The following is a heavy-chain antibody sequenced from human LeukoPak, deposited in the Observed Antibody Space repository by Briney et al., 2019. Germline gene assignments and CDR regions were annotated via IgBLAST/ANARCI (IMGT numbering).Heavy chain of an antibody. CDR3: ARAVCSSTSCYTIGYYYYYVDV. CDR2: INWNGGST. J-gene: IGHJ6*03. CDR1: GFTFDDYG. V-gene: IGHV3-20*04. D-gene: IGHD2-2*02. Sequence: PGGSLRLSCAASGFTFDDYGMSWVRQAPGKGLEWVSGINWNGGSTGYADSVKGRFTISRDNAKNSLYLQMNSLRAEDTALYYCARAVCSSTSCYTIGYYYYYVDVWGKGTTVTVSS.